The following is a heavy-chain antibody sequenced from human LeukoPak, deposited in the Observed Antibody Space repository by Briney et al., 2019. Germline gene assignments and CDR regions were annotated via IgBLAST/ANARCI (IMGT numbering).Heavy chain of an antibody. Sequence: SETLSLTCTVSGGSISSFYWSWIRQPPGKGLEWLGYIYYSGSTNYSPSLKSRVTISVDKSKNQFSLKLTSVTAADTAVYYCAGSPIGYGMDVWGQGTTVTVSS. CDR3: AGSPIGYGMDV. CDR2: IYYSGST. CDR1: GGSISSFY. V-gene: IGHV4-59*12. J-gene: IGHJ6*02.